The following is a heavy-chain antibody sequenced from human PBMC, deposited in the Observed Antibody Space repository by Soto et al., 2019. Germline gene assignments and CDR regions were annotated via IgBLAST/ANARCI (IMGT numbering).Heavy chain of an antibody. V-gene: IGHV1-8*01. Sequence: ASVKVSCKASGYTFTSYDINWVRQATGQGLEWMGWMNPNSGNTGYAQKFQGRVTMTWNTSISTAYMELSSLRSEDTAVYYCARGSGYHILTGYFHYYYYMDVWGKGTTVTVSS. CDR3: ARGSGYHILTGYFHYYYYMDV. J-gene: IGHJ6*03. CDR2: MNPNSGNT. D-gene: IGHD3-9*01. CDR1: GYTFTSYD.